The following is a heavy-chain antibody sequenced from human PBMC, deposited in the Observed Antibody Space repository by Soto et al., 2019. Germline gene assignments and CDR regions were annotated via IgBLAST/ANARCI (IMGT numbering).Heavy chain of an antibody. D-gene: IGHD3-10*01. CDR3: EREVVAVTSIWLDP. CDR1: GFTFTTND. J-gene: IGHJ5*02. Sequence: QVQLVQSGAEMKTPGASVKVSCKARGFTFTTNDIHWVRQAPGQRLEWMGWMNVNTDSTDSAEDFEGRLTMTWNTSISTAYMELTDLTSEDTAVYYCEREVVAVTSIWLDPWGQGTHLNVSS. V-gene: IGHV1-8*02. CDR2: MNVNTDST.